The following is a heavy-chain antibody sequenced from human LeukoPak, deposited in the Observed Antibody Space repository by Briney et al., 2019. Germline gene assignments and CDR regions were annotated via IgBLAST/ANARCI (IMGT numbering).Heavy chain of an antibody. Sequence: SQTLSLTCTVSGGSISSGSYYWSWIRQPAGKGLEWIGRIYSSGSTNYNPSLKSRVTISLDTSKNQFSLKLSSVTAADTAVYYCARQEPGRRPISYWGQGALVTVSS. CDR3: ARQEPGRRPISY. V-gene: IGHV4-61*02. J-gene: IGHJ4*02. CDR2: IYSSGST. D-gene: IGHD3-10*01. CDR1: GGSISSGSYY.